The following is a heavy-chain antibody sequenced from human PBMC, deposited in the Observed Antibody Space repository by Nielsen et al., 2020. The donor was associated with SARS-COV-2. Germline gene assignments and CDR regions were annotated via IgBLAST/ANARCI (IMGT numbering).Heavy chain of an antibody. D-gene: IGHD3-10*01. CDR1: GYTFISYG. J-gene: IGHJ2*01. CDR2: ISAFNGNT. CDR3: ARDHTMLRGRVLYFDL. Sequence: ASVKVSCKASGYTFISYGISWVRQAHGQGLEWMGWISAFNGNTNYAQKLQGRVTMTTDTSTSTAYMELRGLRSDDTAVYYCARDHTMLRGRVLYFDLWGRGTLVTVSS. V-gene: IGHV1-18*04.